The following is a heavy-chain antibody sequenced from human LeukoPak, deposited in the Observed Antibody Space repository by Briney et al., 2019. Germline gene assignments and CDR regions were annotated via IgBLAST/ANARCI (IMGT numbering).Heavy chain of an antibody. J-gene: IGHJ4*02. Sequence: KTSETLSLTCAVYGGSFSGYYWSWIRQPPGKGLEWIGEINHSGSTNYNPSLKSRVTISVDTSKNQFSLKLSSVTAADTAVYYCARGPSDSSDYYPVAYFDYWGQGTLVTVSS. D-gene: IGHD3-22*01. V-gene: IGHV4-34*01. CDR2: INHSGST. CDR3: ARGPSDSSDYYPVAYFDY. CDR1: GGSFSGYY.